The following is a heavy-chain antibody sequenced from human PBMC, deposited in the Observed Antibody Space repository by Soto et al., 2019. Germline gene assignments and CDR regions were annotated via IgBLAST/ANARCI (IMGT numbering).Heavy chain of an antibody. V-gene: IGHV1-18*01. CDR3: ARMGDVPYYYYGMDV. D-gene: IGHD3-16*01. Sequence: QVQLVQSGAEVKKLGASVKVSCKASGYTFTSYGITWVRQAPGQGLEWLGWINGYNGNTNYAQKLQGRVTMTTDTYTSTADMEVRSLRSVDTAVYDWARMGDVPYYYYGMDVWGQGTTVTVSS. J-gene: IGHJ6*02. CDR1: GYTFTSYG. CDR2: INGYNGNT.